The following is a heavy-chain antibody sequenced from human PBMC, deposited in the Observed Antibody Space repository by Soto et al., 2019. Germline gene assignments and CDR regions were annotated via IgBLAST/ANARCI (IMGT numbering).Heavy chain of an antibody. Sequence: QVQLVESGGGVVQPGRSLRLSCAASGFTFSSYGMHWVRQAPGKGLEWVAVISYDGSNKYYADSVKGRFTISRDNSKNTLYLQMNSLRAEDTAVYYCAKDRCSSTSCYVHYYYGMDVWGQGTTVTVSS. CDR1: GFTFSSYG. D-gene: IGHD2-2*01. CDR2: ISYDGSNK. J-gene: IGHJ6*02. V-gene: IGHV3-30*18. CDR3: AKDRCSSTSCYVHYYYGMDV.